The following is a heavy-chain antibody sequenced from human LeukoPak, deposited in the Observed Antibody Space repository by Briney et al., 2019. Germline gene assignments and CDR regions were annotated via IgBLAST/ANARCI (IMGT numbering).Heavy chain of an antibody. Sequence: GSLRLSCTVSGFTVSSNSMSWVRQAPGKGLEWVSFIYSDNTHYSDSVKGLFTISRDNSKNTLYLQMNSLRAEDTAVYYCAKSFLGVLRFLEWLLFFDYWGQGTLVTVSS. D-gene: IGHD3-3*01. CDR1: GFTVSSNS. J-gene: IGHJ4*02. CDR2: IYSDNT. V-gene: IGHV3-53*01. CDR3: AKSFLGVLRFLEWLLFFDY.